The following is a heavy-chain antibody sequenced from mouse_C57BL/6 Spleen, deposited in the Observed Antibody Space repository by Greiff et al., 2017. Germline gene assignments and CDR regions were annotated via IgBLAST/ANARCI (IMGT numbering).Heavy chain of an antibody. V-gene: IGHV1-50*01. D-gene: IGHD1-1*01. J-gene: IGHJ3*01. CDR3: AIDYGSSSH. Sequence: QVQLQQPGAELVKPGASVKLSCKASGYTFTSYWLQWVKQRPGQGLEWIGEIDPYDSDTNYNQKFKGKATLTVDTSSSTASMQLSSLTSEDSAVYYWAIDYGSSSHWGQGTLVTVSA. CDR2: IDPYDSDT. CDR1: GYTFTSYW.